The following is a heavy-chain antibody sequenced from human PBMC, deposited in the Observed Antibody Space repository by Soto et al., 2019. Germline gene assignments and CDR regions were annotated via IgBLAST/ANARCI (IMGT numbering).Heavy chain of an antibody. V-gene: IGHV3-23*01. CDR1: GFTFSSYA. CDR3: AKNDDYFYDSSGFY. Sequence: EVQLLESGGGLVQPGGSLRLSCAASGFTFSSYAMSWVRQAPGKGLEWVSAISGSGGSTYYADSVKGRFTISRDNSKNTLYLQMKSLRAEDTAVYYCAKNDDYFYDSSGFYWGQGTLVTVSS. CDR2: ISGSGGST. J-gene: IGHJ4*02. D-gene: IGHD3-22*01.